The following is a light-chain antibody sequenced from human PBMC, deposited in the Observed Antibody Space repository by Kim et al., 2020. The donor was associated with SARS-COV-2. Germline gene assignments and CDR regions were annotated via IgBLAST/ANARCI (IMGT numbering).Light chain of an antibody. CDR3: GTWESTLHDGGV. CDR1: SSNIGNNM. CDR2: DNT. J-gene: IGLJ2*01. V-gene: IGLV1-51*01. Sequence: QKVTISCSGSSSNIGNNMVSWYQQVPGTAPKLLIYDNTKRPSGIPDRFSGSKSGTSATLDITGLQTGDEADYYCGTWESTLHDGGVFGGGTQLTVL.